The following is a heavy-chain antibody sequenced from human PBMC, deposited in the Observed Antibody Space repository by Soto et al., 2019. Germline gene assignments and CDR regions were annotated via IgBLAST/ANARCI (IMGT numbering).Heavy chain of an antibody. V-gene: IGHV3-23*01. Sequence: PGGSLRLSCAASGFTFGSYAMSWVRQAPGKGLEWVSAISGSGGSTYYADSVKGRFTISRDNSKNTLYLQMNSLRAEDTAVYYCAKYDTYYYYGMDVWGQGTTVTVSS. CDR1: GFTFGSYA. CDR3: AKYDTYYYYGMDV. D-gene: IGHD3-22*01. CDR2: ISGSGGST. J-gene: IGHJ6*02.